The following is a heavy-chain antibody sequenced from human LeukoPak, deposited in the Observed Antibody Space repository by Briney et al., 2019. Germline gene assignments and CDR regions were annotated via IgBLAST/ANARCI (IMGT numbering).Heavy chain of an antibody. Sequence: GGSLRLSCAASGFPFSDYGMYWVRQAPGKGLEWLAVISHDGNNKYYAESVKGRIAISRDNSMNTLYLQMNSLRAEDTAVYYCAKEYSSRKTPSDLSPVPDYWGQGTLVTVSS. CDR1: GFPFSDYG. V-gene: IGHV3-30*18. CDR2: ISHDGNNK. J-gene: IGHJ4*02. CDR3: AKEYSSRKTPSDLSPVPDY. D-gene: IGHD6-13*01.